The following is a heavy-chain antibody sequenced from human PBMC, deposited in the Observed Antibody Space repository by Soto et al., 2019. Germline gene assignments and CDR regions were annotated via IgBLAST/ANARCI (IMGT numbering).Heavy chain of an antibody. CDR3: ARVRLKIAVAGDYFDY. CDR2: INAGNGNT. V-gene: IGHV1-3*01. Sequence: QVQLVQSGAEVKKPGASVKVSCKASGYTFTSYAMHWVRQAPGQRLEWMGWINAGNGNTKYSQKFQGRVTITRDTSASTAYMELSSLRSEDTAVYYCARVRLKIAVAGDYFDYWGQGTLVTVSS. CDR1: GYTFTSYA. D-gene: IGHD6-19*01. J-gene: IGHJ4*02.